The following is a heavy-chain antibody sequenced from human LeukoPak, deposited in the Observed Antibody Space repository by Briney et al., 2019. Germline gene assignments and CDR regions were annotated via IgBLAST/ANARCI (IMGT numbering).Heavy chain of an antibody. V-gene: IGHV4-34*01. CDR2: INHSGST. CDR3: ARRDFHAGSILRGVRCSGGSCHSWFDP. J-gene: IGHJ5*02. Sequence: SETLSLTCAVYGGSFSGYYWSWIRQPPGKGLEWIGEINHSGSTNYNPSLKSRVTISVDTSKNQFSLKLSSVTAADTAVYYCARRDFHAGSILRGVRCSGGSCHSWFDPWGQGTLVTVSS. CDR1: GGSFSGYY. D-gene: IGHD2-15*01.